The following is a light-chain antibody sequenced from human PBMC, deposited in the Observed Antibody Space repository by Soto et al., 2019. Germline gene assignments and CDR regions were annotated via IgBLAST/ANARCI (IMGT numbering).Light chain of an antibody. Sequence: ELVLTQSPGTLSLCPGERAPLSCRGSQSVRSGCFAWYQQKPGQAPRLLIYGASSRATGIPARFSGSGSGTDFTLTISSLESEDSAVYYCQQRSYWPPYTFGQGTKVDIK. J-gene: IGKJ2*01. CDR1: QSVRSGC. V-gene: IGKV3D-20*02. CDR3: QQRSYWPPYT. CDR2: GAS.